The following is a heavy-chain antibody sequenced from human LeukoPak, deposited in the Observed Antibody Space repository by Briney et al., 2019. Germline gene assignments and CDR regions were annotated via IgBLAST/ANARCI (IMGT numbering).Heavy chain of an antibody. CDR2: IWYDGSNK. CDR1: GFTFSSYG. D-gene: IGHD6-19*01. CDR3: ARVLVVSGWTNIDY. Sequence: PGRSLRLSCAASGFTFSSYGMHWGRQAPGKALEWVSFIWYDGSNKYYADSVKGRFTISRDNSKNTLYLQMNSLRAEDTAVYYCARVLVVSGWTNIDYWGQGTLVTVSS. J-gene: IGHJ4*02. V-gene: IGHV3-33*01.